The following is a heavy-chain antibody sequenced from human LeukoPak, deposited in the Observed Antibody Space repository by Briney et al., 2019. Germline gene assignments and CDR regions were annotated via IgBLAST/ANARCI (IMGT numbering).Heavy chain of an antibody. CDR1: TVTLTGYT. CDR2: ISTTSSYI. J-gene: IGHJ6*02. CDR3: ARISSSSDLYYNGMDV. Sequence: PGGSLRLSCEGATVTLTGYTMAWVRQAPGKGLEWVSYISTTSSYIYYGDSMNGRFTISRDNAKNSLFLQMNSLRVEDTAVYYCARISSSSDLYYNGMDVWGQGTTVTVSS. D-gene: IGHD6-6*01. V-gene: IGHV3-21*01.